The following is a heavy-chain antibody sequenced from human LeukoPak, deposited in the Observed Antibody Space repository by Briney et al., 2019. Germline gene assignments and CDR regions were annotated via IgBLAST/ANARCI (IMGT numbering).Heavy chain of an antibody. J-gene: IGHJ4*02. CDR2: IITDGAIT. CDR1: GFTFTIVW. CDR3: TRERTTVTLFYY. V-gene: IGHV3-74*01. Sequence: GPSLSPARAASGFTFTIVWTGSSSQPPRGGRVLKSFIITDGAITGYADSVKGRFTISRDKAKNTLYLQMDRQVTADTAVFYWTRERTTVTLFYYCGQGALVTVSS. D-gene: IGHD4-17*01.